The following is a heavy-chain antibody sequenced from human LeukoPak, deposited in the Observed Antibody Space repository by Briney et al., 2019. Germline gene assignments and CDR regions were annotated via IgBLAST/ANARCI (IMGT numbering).Heavy chain of an antibody. J-gene: IGHJ5*02. V-gene: IGHV3-23*01. Sequence: PGGSLRLSRAASGFTFSSYAMSWVRQAPGKGLEWVSAISGSGGGTYYADSVKGRFTISRDNSKNTLYLQMNSLRAEDTAVYYCAKDRHAPGRYCSSTTCFPFDPWGQRTLVTVSS. CDR2: ISGSGGGT. CDR1: GFTFSSYA. CDR3: AKDRHAPGRYCSSTTCFPFDP. D-gene: IGHD2-2*01.